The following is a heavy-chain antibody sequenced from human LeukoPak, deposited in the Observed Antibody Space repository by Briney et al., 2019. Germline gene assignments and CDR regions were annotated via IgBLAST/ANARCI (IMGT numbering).Heavy chain of an antibody. CDR2: ISGSGGST. CDR1: GFTFSSYA. D-gene: IGHD3-22*01. J-gene: IGHJ4*02. V-gene: IGHV3-23*01. CDR3: AIHPYYDSSGYSYYFDY. Sequence: GGSLRLSCAASGFTFSSYAMSWFRQAPGKGLEWVSAISGSGGSTYYADSVKGRFTISRDNPKNTLYLQMNSLRAEDTAIYYCAIHPYYDSSGYSYYFDYWGQGTLVTVSS.